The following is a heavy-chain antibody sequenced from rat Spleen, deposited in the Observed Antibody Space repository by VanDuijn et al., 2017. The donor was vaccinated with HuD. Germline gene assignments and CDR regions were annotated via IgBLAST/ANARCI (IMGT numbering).Heavy chain of an antibody. Sequence: EVQLVESGGGLVQPGRSMKLSCAASGFTFSIYYMAWVRQAPTKGLEWVATISYDARRTYYRDSVKGRFTISRDNAKTILYLQMDSLRSEDTATYFCASRTGNWFAYWGQGTLVTVSS. CDR1: GFTFSIYY. V-gene: IGHV5-29*01. D-gene: IGHD5-1*01. J-gene: IGHJ3*01. CDR3: ASRTGNWFAY. CDR2: ISYDARRT.